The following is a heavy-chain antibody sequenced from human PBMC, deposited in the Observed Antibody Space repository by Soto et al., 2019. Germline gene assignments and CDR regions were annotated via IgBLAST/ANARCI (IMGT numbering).Heavy chain of an antibody. D-gene: IGHD6-19*01. Sequence: QVQLVQSGAEVKKTGASVKVSCKASGYTFTGYYMHWVRQAPGQGREWMGWINPNSGGTNYAQKFQGRVTMTRDTSISTAYMELSRLRSDDTAVYYCARGDGAVAGTRWYFDLWGRGTLVTVSS. CDR2: INPNSGGT. CDR3: ARGDGAVAGTRWYFDL. CDR1: GYTFTGYY. V-gene: IGHV1-2*02. J-gene: IGHJ2*01.